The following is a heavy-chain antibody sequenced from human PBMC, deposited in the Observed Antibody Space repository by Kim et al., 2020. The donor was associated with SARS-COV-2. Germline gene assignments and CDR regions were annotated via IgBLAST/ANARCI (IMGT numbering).Heavy chain of an antibody. J-gene: IGHJ4*02. CDR2: GGST. D-gene: IGHD6-19*01. V-gene: IGHV3-23*01. CDR3: AHIAVRDY. Sequence: GGSTYYADSVKGRFTSSRDNAKNTLYLQMNSLRAEDTAVYYGAHIAVRDYWGQGTLVTVSS.